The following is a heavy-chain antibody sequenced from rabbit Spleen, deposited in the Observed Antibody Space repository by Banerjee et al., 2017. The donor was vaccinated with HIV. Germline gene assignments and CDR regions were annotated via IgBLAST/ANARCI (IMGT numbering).Heavy chain of an antibody. CDR2: IDSGSSGFT. Sequence: QSLEESGGDLVKPGASLTLTCTASGVSFSISSYMCWVRQAPGKGLEWIACIDSGSSGFTYFATWAKGRFTISKSSSTTVTLQMTSLTAADTATYFCARNFDLWGPGTLVTVS. CDR3: ARNFDL. J-gene: IGHJ4*01. CDR1: GVSFSISSY. V-gene: IGHV1S40*01.